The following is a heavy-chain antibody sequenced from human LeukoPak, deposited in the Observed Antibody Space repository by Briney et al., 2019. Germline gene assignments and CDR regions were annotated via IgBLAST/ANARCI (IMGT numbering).Heavy chain of an antibody. J-gene: IGHJ4*02. Sequence: GGSLRLSCAASGFTVSSNYMSWVRQAPGKGLEWVSVISGNGGTTYYADSVKGRFTISRDNSKNTLYLQMNSLRAEDTAVYYCAKDHYDSRGYFFDNWGQGALVTVSS. CDR3: AKDHYDSRGYFFDN. D-gene: IGHD3-22*01. CDR1: GFTVSSNY. V-gene: IGHV3-23*01. CDR2: ISGNGGTT.